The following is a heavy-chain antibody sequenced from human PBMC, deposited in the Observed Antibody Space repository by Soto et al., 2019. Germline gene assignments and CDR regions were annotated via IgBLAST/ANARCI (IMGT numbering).Heavy chain of an antibody. CDR1: GGTFSSYA. CDR3: AREDVNDYVWGSYRQGFDY. CDR2: IIPIFGTA. J-gene: IGHJ4*02. V-gene: IGHV1-69*13. D-gene: IGHD3-16*02. Sequence: SVKVSCRASGGTFSSYASSWVRQAPGQGLEWMGGIIPIFGTANYAQKFQGRVTITADESTSTAYMELSSLRSEDTAVYYCAREDVNDYVWGSYRQGFDYWGQRTLVPFSS.